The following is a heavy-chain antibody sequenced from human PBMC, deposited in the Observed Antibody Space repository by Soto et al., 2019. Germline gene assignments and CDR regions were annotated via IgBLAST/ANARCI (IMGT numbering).Heavy chain of an antibody. V-gene: IGHV3-33*01. D-gene: IGHD3-22*01. Sequence: GGSLRLSCAASGFTFSSYGMHWVRQAPGKGLEWVAVIWYDGSNKYYADSVKGRFTISRDNSKNTLYLQMNSLRAEDTAVYYCAREYYYDSSGPRPLDYWGQRTLVTVSS. CDR2: IWYDGSNK. J-gene: IGHJ4*02. CDR3: AREYYYDSSGPRPLDY. CDR1: GFTFSSYG.